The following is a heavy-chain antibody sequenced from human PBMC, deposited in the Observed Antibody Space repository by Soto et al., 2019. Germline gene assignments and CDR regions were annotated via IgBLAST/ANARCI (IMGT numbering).Heavy chain of an antibody. CDR3: AKLGNTGVFDF. Sequence: EVQLLESGGGLVQPGGSMRLSCGASGFTFSSFAMSWVRQAPGKGLEWLAGITFRGDNTYYADSVKGRFTLSRDNSRNRLHLERISLEVEDTALCYCAKLGNTGVFDFWGQGTLLTVSS. J-gene: IGHJ4*02. CDR1: GFTFSSFA. CDR2: ITFRGDNT. D-gene: IGHD1-7*01. V-gene: IGHV3-23*01.